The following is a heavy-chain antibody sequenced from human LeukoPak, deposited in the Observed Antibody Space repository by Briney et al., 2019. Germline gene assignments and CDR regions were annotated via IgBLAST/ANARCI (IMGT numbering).Heavy chain of an antibody. CDR1: GFTFNRYG. Sequence: GGSLRLSCAASGFTFNRYGMHWVRQAPGKGLEWVAVAYGNGTDKYYADSVKGRFTISKDLSQNRLYMQMNSLRAEDAAMYYCATGGRFYYDLWGQGTLVTVSS. CDR2: AYGNGTDK. V-gene: IGHV3-33*01. J-gene: IGHJ4*02. D-gene: IGHD2-15*01. CDR3: ATGGRFYYDL.